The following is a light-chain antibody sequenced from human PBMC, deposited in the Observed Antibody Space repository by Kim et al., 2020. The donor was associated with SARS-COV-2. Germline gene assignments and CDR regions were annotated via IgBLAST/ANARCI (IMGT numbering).Light chain of an antibody. V-gene: IGLV2-14*04. Sequence: GQPIRNSSTGTSSDVGGYNYVSWNQQHPGNAPKLMIYDVSQRPSGVSNRFSGSKSGNTASLTISGLQAEDEADYYCSSYTSSSTLVFGGGTQLTVL. J-gene: IGLJ2*01. CDR3: SSYTSSSTLV. CDR2: DVS. CDR1: SSDVGGYNY.